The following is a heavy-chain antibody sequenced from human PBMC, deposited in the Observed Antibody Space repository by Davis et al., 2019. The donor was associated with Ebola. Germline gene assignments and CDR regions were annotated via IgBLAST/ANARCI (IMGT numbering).Heavy chain of an antibody. D-gene: IGHD6-19*01. CDR1: GFTFSDYY. CDR2: ISSSGSTI. CDR3: AGGWLETPYYSDY. V-gene: IGHV3-11*04. Sequence: GESLKISCAASGFTFSDYYMSWIRQAPGKGLEWVSYISSSGSTIYYADSVKGRFTISRDNAKNSLYLQMNSLRAEDTAVYYCAGGWLETPYYSDYWGQGTLVTVSS. J-gene: IGHJ4*02.